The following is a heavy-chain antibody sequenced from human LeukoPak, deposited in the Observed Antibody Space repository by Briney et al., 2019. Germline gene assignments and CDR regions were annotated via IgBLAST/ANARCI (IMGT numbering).Heavy chain of an antibody. CDR1: GFTFSTYW. V-gene: IGHV3-7*03. D-gene: IGHD6-19*01. J-gene: IGHJ4*02. CDR3: AKDNRRHYTSGPNPDSLH. CDR2: MKRDGSEI. Sequence: GGSLRLSCSASGFTFSTYWMSWARQAPGKGLEWVANMKRDGSEIYYVDSVKGRFTISRDNAKNSLYLQMNSLRVEDTAFYYCAKDNRRHYTSGPNPDSLHWGQGALVTVSS.